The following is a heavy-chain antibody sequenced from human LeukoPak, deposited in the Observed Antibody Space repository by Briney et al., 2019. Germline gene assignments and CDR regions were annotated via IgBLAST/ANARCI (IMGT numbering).Heavy chain of an antibody. D-gene: IGHD6-19*01. V-gene: IGHV4-59*08. J-gene: IGHJ5*02. CDR1: GGSISSYY. Sequence: SETLSLTCTVSGGSISSYYWSWIRQPPGKGLEWIGYIYYSGSTNYNPSLKSRVTISVDASKNQFSLKLSSVTAADTAVYYCARGYSSGWYWFDPWGQGTLVTVSS. CDR2: IYYSGST. CDR3: ARGYSSGWYWFDP.